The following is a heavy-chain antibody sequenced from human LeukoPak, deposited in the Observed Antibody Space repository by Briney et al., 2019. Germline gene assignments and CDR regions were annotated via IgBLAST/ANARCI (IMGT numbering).Heavy chain of an antibody. Sequence: ASVKVSCKASGYTFTSYYMHWVRQAPGQGLEWMGIINPSGGSTSYAQKFQGGVTMTRDTSTSTVYMELSSLRSEDTAVYYCARASRTNYYDSSGPYNWFDPWGQGTLVTVSS. CDR2: INPSGGST. D-gene: IGHD3-22*01. CDR3: ARASRTNYYDSSGPYNWFDP. V-gene: IGHV1-46*01. J-gene: IGHJ5*02. CDR1: GYTFTSYY.